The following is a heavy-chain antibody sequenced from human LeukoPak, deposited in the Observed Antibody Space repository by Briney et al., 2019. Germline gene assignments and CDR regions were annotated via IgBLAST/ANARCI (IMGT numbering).Heavy chain of an antibody. D-gene: IGHD3-16*02. V-gene: IGHV4-39*07. CDR1: GGSISSSSYY. Sequence: SETLSLTCTVSGGSISSSSYYWGWIRQPPGKGLEWIGEINHSGSTNYNPSLKSRVTISVDTSKNQFSLKLSSVTAADTAVYYCARGPYRSFDYWGQGTLVTVSS. CDR3: ARGPYRSFDY. J-gene: IGHJ4*02. CDR2: INHSGST.